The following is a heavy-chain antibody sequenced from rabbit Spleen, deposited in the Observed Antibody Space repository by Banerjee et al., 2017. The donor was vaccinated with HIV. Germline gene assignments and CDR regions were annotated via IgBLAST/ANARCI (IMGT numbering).Heavy chain of an antibody. CDR1: GIDFSSSG. CDR2: IDAGSSDFT. V-gene: IGHV1S45*01. CDR3: ARDLTGVIGWNFGW. Sequence: QEQLVESGGGLVQPGGSLKLSCKASGIDFSSSGISWVRQAPGKGLEWIACIDAGSSDFTYFASWAKGRFTISKTSSTTVTLQMTSLTAADTATYFCARDLTGVIGWNFGWWGPGTLVTVS. J-gene: IGHJ4*01. D-gene: IGHD1-1*01.